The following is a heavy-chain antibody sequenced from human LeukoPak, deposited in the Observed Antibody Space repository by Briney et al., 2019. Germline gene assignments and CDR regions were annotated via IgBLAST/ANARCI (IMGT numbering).Heavy chain of an antibody. CDR1: GFTFSSYG. V-gene: IGHV3-30*03. J-gene: IGHJ6*02. CDR2: ISYDGSNK. Sequence: GGSLRLSCAASGFTFSSYGMHWVRQAPGKGLEWVAVISYDGSNKYYADSVKGRFTISRDNSKNTLYLQMNSLRAEDTAVYYCARSSGYDSSYGMDVWGQGTTVTVSS. CDR3: ARSSGYDSSYGMDV. D-gene: IGHD5-12*01.